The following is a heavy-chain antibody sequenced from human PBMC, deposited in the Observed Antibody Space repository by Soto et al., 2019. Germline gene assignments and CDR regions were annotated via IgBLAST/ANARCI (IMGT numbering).Heavy chain of an antibody. CDR3: TRDASRDSSARGWFDP. Sequence: GGSLSLSCAASGFTFRSFTINLVRQAPGKGLEWVSTISSNSAYIYYTDALRGRFTISRDNAKNSLHLQMNSLRAEDTAVYYCTRDASRDSSARGWFDPLGQGTLVTVSS. J-gene: IGHJ5*02. CDR2: ISSNSAYI. D-gene: IGHD6-13*01. CDR1: GFTFRSFT. V-gene: IGHV3-21*01.